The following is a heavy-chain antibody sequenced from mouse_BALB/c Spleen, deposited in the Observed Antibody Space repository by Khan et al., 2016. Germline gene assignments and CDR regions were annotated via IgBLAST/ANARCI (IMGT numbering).Heavy chain of an antibody. J-gene: IGHJ1*01. CDR1: GYTFTNYG. Sequence: QIQLVQSGPELKKPGETVKISCKASGYTFTNYGMNWVKQAPGKDLKWMGWINTYTGEPTYADDFKGRFAFSLETSASTAYLQINNLRNADTATYFCARYRYYYGSSKYFDVWGAGTTVTVSS. CDR2: INTYTGEP. D-gene: IGHD1-1*01. V-gene: IGHV9-3-1*01. CDR3: ARYRYYYGSSKYFDV.